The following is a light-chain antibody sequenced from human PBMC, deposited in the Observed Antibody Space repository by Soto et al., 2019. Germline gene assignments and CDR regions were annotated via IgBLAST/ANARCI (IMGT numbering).Light chain of an antibody. CDR1: SSNIGAGYD. CDR3: QSYDSSLSVV. V-gene: IGLV1-40*01. J-gene: IGLJ2*01. Sequence: QSVLTQPPSVSGAPGQRGTISCTGSSSNIGAGYDVHWYQQLPGTAPKLLIYGNSNRPSGVPDRFSGSKSGTSASLAITGVEAEDEADYYCQSYDSSLSVVFGGGTKVTVL. CDR2: GNS.